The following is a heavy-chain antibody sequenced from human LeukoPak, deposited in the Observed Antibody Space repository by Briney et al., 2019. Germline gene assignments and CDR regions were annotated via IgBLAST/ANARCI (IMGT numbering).Heavy chain of an antibody. V-gene: IGHV4-59*01. Sequence: SETLSLTCTVSRGSISGYYWSWIRQPPGKGLEWIGYIYYSGSTNYNPSLQSRVTISIDTSKKQFSLKLSSVTAADTAVYYCARVDYSNPSYWGQGTLVTVSS. CDR2: IYYSGST. CDR3: ARVDYSNPSY. D-gene: IGHD4-11*01. J-gene: IGHJ4*02. CDR1: RGSISGYY.